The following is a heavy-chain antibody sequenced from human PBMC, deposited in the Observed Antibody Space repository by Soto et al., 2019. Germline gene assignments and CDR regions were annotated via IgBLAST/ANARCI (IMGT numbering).Heavy chain of an antibody. V-gene: IGHV4-4*07. Sequence: QVQLQESGPGLLKPSETLALTCTVSGASMSNYYWSWIRQPAGKGLEWIGRIFGSGETYYNPSLKMRVILSVDLSKSQFSLELTSVTAADTAVYFCVREGDYSDNNGYPLFDYWGQGTLVTVSP. J-gene: IGHJ4*02. CDR3: VREGDYSDNNGYPLFDY. CDR2: IFGSGET. D-gene: IGHD3-22*01. CDR1: GASMSNYY.